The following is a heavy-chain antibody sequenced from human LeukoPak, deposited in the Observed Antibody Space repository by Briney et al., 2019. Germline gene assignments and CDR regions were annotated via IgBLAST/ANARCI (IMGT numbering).Heavy chain of an antibody. D-gene: IGHD3-10*01. CDR3: ARTMVRGVIAYYFDY. Sequence: SETLSLTCNVSGGAISNGGYYWSWISQHPGKGLEWIGYIYYSGSTYYNPSLKSRVTISVDTSKNQFSLKLSSVTAADTAVYYCARTMVRGVIAYYFDYWGQGTLVTVSS. CDR2: IYYSGST. CDR1: GGAISNGGYY. J-gene: IGHJ4*02. V-gene: IGHV4-31*03.